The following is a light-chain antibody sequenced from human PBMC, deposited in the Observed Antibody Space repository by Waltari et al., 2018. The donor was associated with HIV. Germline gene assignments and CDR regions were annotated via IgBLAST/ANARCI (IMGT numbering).Light chain of an antibody. CDR3: QQTYSLPLT. J-gene: IGKJ4*01. CDR1: QNITTY. V-gene: IGKV1-39*01. Sequence: VGDSVTLTCRASQNITTYLSWYQQKPGKAPLLLLYAASTLQSGVASRFSGSGSGTDFTLTISSLQPGDFASYYCQQTYSLPLTFGGGTKVVIK. CDR2: AAS.